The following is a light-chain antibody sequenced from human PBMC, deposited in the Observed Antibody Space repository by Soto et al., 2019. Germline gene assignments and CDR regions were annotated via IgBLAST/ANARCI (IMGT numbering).Light chain of an antibody. CDR3: HQYGSLGT. V-gene: IGKV3-20*01. J-gene: IGKJ1*01. CDR1: QTVSSSF. Sequence: EIVLTQSPGTLSLSPGERATLSCRTSQTVSSSFLAWYQQTPGQAPRLLIYDASIRATDIPDRFTGSGSGTDFTLTISRLEPEDFAVYYCHQYGSLGTFGQGTKVEIK. CDR2: DAS.